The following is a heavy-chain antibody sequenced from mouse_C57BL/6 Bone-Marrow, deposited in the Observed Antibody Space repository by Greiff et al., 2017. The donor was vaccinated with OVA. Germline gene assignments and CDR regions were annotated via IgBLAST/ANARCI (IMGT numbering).Heavy chain of an antibody. V-gene: IGHV14-3*01. CDR2: IDPAHGNT. CDR1: GFNFNNTY. J-gene: IGHJ2*01. D-gene: IGHD1-1*01. CDR3: ARRRGSSFYYIDY. Sequence: EVQLQESVAELVRPGASVKLSCTASGFNFNNTYMHWVKQRPEQGLEWIGRIDPAHGNTTYAQKFQGKATITADTSTNTAYLQLSILTSEDTAIYYCARRRGSSFYYIDYWGQGTTLTVSS.